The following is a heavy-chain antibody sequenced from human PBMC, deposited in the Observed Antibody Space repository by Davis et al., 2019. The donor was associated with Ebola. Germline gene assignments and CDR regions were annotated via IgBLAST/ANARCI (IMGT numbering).Heavy chain of an antibody. J-gene: IGHJ6*03. CDR2: ISGSGGST. V-gene: IGHV3-23*01. CDR3: AKCGPRAFYYYYYMDV. Sequence: GESLKISCAASGFTFSSYAMSWVRQAPGKGLEWVSAISGSGGSTYYADSVKGRFTISRDNSKNTLYLQMNSLRAEDTAVYYCAKCGPRAFYYYYYMDVWGKGTTVTVSS. CDR1: GFTFSSYA.